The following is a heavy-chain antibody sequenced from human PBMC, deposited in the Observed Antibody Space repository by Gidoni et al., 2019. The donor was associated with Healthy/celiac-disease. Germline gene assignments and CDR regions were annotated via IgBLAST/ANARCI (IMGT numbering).Heavy chain of an antibody. Sequence: EVQLLESGGGLVQPGGSLRLSCSASGFPFSSYAMSWVRQAPGKGLEWVAAISGSGGSTYYADSVKGRFTISRDNSKNTLYLQMNSLRAEDTAVYYCATGGYGGLFDYWGQGTLVTVSS. CDR2: ISGSGGST. D-gene: IGHD3-16*01. V-gene: IGHV3-23*01. CDR3: ATGGYGGLFDY. J-gene: IGHJ4*02. CDR1: GFPFSSYA.